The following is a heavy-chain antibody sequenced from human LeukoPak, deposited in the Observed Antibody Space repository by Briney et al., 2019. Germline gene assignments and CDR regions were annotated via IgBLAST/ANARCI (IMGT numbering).Heavy chain of an antibody. CDR3: ARDRNAYYYYYYMDV. V-gene: IGHV3-21*04. CDR2: ISSSSNYI. CDR1: GFTFNTYS. Sequence: PGGSLRLSCAASGFTFNTYSMNWVRQAPGKGLEWVSSISSSSNYIYYADSVKGRFTISRDNARNSLYLQMNSLRAEDTAVYYCARDRNAYYYYYYMDVWGKGTTVTVSS. J-gene: IGHJ6*03.